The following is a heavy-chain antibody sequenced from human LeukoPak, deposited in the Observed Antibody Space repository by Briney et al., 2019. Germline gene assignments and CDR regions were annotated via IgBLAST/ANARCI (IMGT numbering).Heavy chain of an antibody. CDR3: ARAYYLGYYYGMDV. Sequence: PSETLSLTCTVSGGSISTYYWSWIRRPPGKGLEWIGYIYFSGSTNYNPSLKSRVTISVDTSKNQFSLKLSSVTAADTAVYYCARAYYLGYYYGMDVWGQGTTVTVSS. J-gene: IGHJ6*02. CDR2: IYFSGST. D-gene: IGHD3-22*01. CDR1: GGSISTYY. V-gene: IGHV4-59*01.